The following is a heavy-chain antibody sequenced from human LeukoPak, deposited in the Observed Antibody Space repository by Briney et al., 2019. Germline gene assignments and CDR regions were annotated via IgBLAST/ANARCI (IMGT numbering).Heavy chain of an antibody. D-gene: IGHD3-3*01. Sequence: ASAKVSCKASGYTFTGYYMHWVRQAPGQGFEWMGWINPNSGGTNYAQKFQGRVTMTRDTSISTAYMELSRLRSDDTAVYYCARDERFLEWSLDAFDIWGQGTMVTVSS. CDR1: GYTFTGYY. CDR2: INPNSGGT. J-gene: IGHJ3*02. CDR3: ARDERFLEWSLDAFDI. V-gene: IGHV1-2*02.